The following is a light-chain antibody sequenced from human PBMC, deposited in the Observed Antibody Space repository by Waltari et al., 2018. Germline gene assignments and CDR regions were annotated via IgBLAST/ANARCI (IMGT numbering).Light chain of an antibody. CDR2: GAS. CDR3: QQRSNWPQYS. Sequence: EIVMTQSPATLSLSPGERATLSCRASQSVSGSLAWYQPNPGQAPRLLIYGASSRATGIPDRFSGSGSGTDFTLTISSLEPEDVAIYYCQQRSNWPQYSFGQGTKVEIK. V-gene: IGKV3-15*01. J-gene: IGKJ2*03. CDR1: QSVSGS.